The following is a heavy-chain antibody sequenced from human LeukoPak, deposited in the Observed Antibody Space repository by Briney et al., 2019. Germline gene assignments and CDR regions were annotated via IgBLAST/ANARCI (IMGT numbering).Heavy chain of an antibody. V-gene: IGHV3-7*01. CDR1: GYTFSSSW. Sequence: GGSLRLSCAASGYTFSSSWMSWVRQAPGQGLEWVANIKQDGSEKYYVDSVKGRFTISRDNAKNSLYLQVNSLRAEDTAVYYCARVRFLDYWGQGTLVTVSS. CDR3: ARVRFLDY. D-gene: IGHD3-3*01. J-gene: IGHJ4*02. CDR2: IKQDGSEK.